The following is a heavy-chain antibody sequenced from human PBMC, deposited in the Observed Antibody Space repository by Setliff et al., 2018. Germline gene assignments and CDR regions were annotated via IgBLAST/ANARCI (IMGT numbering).Heavy chain of an antibody. CDR2: VLTGGRT. CDR3: ARDHDGSGYKRDWFDP. CDR1: GGSISSYY. D-gene: IGHD5-12*01. Sequence: SETLSLTCTVSGGSISSYYWSWIRQPPGKGLEWIGRVLTGGRTEYNPSLKSRLTLSLDTSRKEFFLKMTYVTAADTAVYYCARDHDGSGYKRDWFDPWGQGILVTVSS. J-gene: IGHJ5*02. V-gene: IGHV4-4*07.